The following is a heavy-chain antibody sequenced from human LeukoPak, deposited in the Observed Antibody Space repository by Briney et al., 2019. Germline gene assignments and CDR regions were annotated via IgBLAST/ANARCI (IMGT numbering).Heavy chain of an antibody. CDR2: INPSGGST. CDR3: ARKDFWSGYIDY. V-gene: IGHV1-46*03. Sequence: CKASXXTXXXXYMHWVRQAPGQGLEWMGIINPSGGSTSYAQKFQGRVTITRDTSTSTVYMELSSLRSEDTAVYYCARKDFWSGYIDYWGQGTLVTVSS. D-gene: IGHD3-3*01. CDR1: XXTXXXXY. J-gene: IGHJ4*02.